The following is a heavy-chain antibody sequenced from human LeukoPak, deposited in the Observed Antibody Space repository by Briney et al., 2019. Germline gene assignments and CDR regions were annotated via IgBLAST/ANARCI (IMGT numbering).Heavy chain of an antibody. J-gene: IGHJ4*02. V-gene: IGHV4-38-2*02. CDR3: ARRISGSYDFDY. CDR1: GYSISSGYY. Sequence: SETLSLTCTVSGYSISSGYYWGWIRQPPGKGLEWIGSIYHSGSTYYNPSLKSRVTISVDTSKNQFSLKLSSVTAADTAVYYCARRISGSYDFDYWGQGTLVTVSS. CDR2: IYHSGST. D-gene: IGHD1-26*01.